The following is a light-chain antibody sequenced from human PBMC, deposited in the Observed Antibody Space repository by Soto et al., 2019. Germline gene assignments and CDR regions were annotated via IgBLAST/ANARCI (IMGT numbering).Light chain of an antibody. J-gene: IGKJ1*01. CDR2: KAS. Sequence: DVPMTQSPSTPSASVGDRVSIPCRASQGINIWLAWYQQKPGRAPKLLIHKASTLESGVPSRFSGSGSGTEFTLTISSLQPDDFATYYCQQYNSYSTFGQGTKVDIK. V-gene: IGKV1-5*03. CDR3: QQYNSYST. CDR1: QGINIW.